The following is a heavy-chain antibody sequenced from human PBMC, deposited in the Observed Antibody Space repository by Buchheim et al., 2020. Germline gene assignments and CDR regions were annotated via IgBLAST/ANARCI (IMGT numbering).Heavy chain of an antibody. Sequence: QVQLVESGGGVVQPGRSLRLSCAASGFTFSSYGMHWVRQAPGKGLEWVAVISYDGSNKYYADSVKGRFTISRDNSKNTLYLQMNSLRAEDTAVYYCAKAWYSGSYYYGMDVWGQGTT. CDR1: GFTFSSYG. J-gene: IGHJ6*02. V-gene: IGHV3-30*18. CDR2: ISYDGSNK. CDR3: AKAWYSGSYYYGMDV. D-gene: IGHD1-26*01.